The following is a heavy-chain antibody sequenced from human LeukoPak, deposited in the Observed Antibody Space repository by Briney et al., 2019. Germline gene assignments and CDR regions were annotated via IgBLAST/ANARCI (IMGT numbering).Heavy chain of an antibody. D-gene: IGHD3/OR15-3a*01. V-gene: IGHV3-20*04. CDR1: GFTFDDYG. CDR3: ARGRRTSENYYYYMDV. J-gene: IGHJ6*03. CDR2: INWNGGST. Sequence: GGSLRLSCAASGFTFDDYGMSWVRQAPGKGLEWVSGINWNGGSTGYADSVKGRFTISRDNAKNSLYLQMNSLRAEDTALYYCARGRRTSENYYYYMDVWGKGTTVTVSS.